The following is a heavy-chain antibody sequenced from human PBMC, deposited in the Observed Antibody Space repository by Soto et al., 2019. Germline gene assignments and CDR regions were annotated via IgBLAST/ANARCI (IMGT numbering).Heavy chain of an antibody. CDR2: IIPMFGTP. Sequence: QVLLVQSGAEVKKPGSSVKVSCKASGGTFSSYAVSWVRQARGQGLEWMGGIIPMFGTPNYAQKLQGRVTITADKSTSTAYMELSSLRSEDTSVYYCASLPGYSSVWSYGLDVWGQGTTVTVSS. J-gene: IGHJ6*02. V-gene: IGHV1-69*06. D-gene: IGHD6-19*01. CDR1: GGTFSSYA. CDR3: ASLPGYSSVWSYGLDV.